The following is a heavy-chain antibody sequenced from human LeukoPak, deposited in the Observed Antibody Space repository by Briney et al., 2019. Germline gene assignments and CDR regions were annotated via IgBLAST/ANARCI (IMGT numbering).Heavy chain of an antibody. V-gene: IGHV3-49*03. Sequence: GGSLRLSCTASGFTFGDCAMSWFRQAPGKGLEWVGFIRSKAYGGTTEYAASVKGRFTISRDDSKSIAYLQMNSLRAEDTAVYYCARDSGWWRFDFWGQGTLVTVSS. CDR2: IRSKAYGGTT. CDR1: GFTFGDCA. D-gene: IGHD6-13*01. J-gene: IGHJ4*02. CDR3: ARDSGWWRFDF.